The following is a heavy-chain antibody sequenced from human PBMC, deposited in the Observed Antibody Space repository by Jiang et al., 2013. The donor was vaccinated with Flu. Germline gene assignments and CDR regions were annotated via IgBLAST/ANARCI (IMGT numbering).Heavy chain of an antibody. CDR2: VYWDDDK. Sequence: LTIVYWDDDKRYSPSLKSRLTITKDTSKNQVVLTLTNLDPVDTATYYCAHVVERLVDSWGQGTLVTVSS. V-gene: IGHV2-5*02. J-gene: IGHJ4*02. CDR3: AHVVERLVDS. D-gene: IGHD2-15*01.